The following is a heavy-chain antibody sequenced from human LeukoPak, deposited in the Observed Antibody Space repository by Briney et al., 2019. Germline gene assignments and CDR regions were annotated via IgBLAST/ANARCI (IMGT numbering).Heavy chain of an antibody. V-gene: IGHV4-39*07. CDR1: GVSISSSSYY. J-gene: IGHJ3*02. CDR2: IYYSGST. CDR3: ARVTIAAAGTGAFDI. D-gene: IGHD6-13*01. Sequence: SETLSRTCTVSGVSISSSSYYWGWLRQPPGKGLEWIGSIYYSGSTYYNPSLKSRVTISVDTSKNQFSLKLSSVTAADTAVYYCARVTIAAAGTGAFDIWGQGTMVTVSS.